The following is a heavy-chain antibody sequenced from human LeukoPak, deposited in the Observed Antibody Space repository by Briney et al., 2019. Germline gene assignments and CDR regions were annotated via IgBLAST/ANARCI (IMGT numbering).Heavy chain of an antibody. Sequence: GGSLRLSCRASGFTFRNYAMSWVRQAPGKGLEWVSGITSDGSTYYADSVKGRFTISRDNSKNTLYLQMNSLRAEDTAVYYCAKIIGGGYFDYWGQGTLVTVSS. V-gene: IGHV3-23*01. D-gene: IGHD6-13*01. CDR1: GFTFRNYA. CDR2: ITSDGST. J-gene: IGHJ4*02. CDR3: AKIIGGGYFDY.